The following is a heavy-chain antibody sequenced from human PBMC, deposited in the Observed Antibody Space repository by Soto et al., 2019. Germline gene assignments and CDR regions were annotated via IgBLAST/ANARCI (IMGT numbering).Heavy chain of an antibody. D-gene: IGHD6-13*01. CDR2: LSDSGGSI. CDR3: AKVSSSWSAGFFDL. Sequence: GGSLRLSCTASGFTFSRHAMTWVRQAPGKGLEWVSGLSDSGGSIYYADSVKGRFTISRDNSMNTLYLQMNTLRAEDTAVYYCAKVSSSWSAGFFDLWGQGTLVTVS. V-gene: IGHV3-23*01. CDR1: GFTFSRHA. J-gene: IGHJ4*02.